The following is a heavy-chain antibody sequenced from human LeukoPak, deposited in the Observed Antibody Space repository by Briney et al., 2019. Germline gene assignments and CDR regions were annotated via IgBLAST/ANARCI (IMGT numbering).Heavy chain of an antibody. CDR2: INHSGST. CDR1: GGSFSGYY. Sequence: SETLSLTCAVYGGSFSGYYWSWIRQPPGKGLEWIGEINHSGSTNYNPSLKSRVTISVDTSKSQFSLKLSSVTAADTAVYYCATTAGKIYYYYYGMDVWGQGTTVTVSS. CDR3: ATTAGKIYYYYYGMDV. J-gene: IGHJ6*02. V-gene: IGHV4-34*01. D-gene: IGHD1-1*01.